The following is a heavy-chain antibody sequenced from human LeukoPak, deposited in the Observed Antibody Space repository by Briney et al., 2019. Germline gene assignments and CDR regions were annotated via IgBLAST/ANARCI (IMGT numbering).Heavy chain of an antibody. V-gene: IGHV3-30*02. J-gene: IGHJ4*02. Sequence: QPGGSLRLSCAASGFTFSSYGMHWVRQAPGKGLEWVAFIRYDGSNKYYADSVKGRFTIPRDNSKNTLYLQMNSLRAEDTAVYYCAIKGSPYGDYDYFDYWGQGTLVTVSS. CDR1: GFTFSSYG. CDR2: IRYDGSNK. CDR3: AIKGSPYGDYDYFDY. D-gene: IGHD4-17*01.